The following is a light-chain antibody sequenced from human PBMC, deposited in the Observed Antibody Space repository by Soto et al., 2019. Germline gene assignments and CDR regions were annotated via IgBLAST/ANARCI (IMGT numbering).Light chain of an antibody. V-gene: IGKV1-8*01. J-gene: IGKJ1*01. CDR1: QGISSY. CDR3: QQYHSYPRT. Sequence: AIRITQSPSSFSASTGDRVTITCRASQGISSYLAWYQQKPGKAPKLLIYAASTLQIGVPSRFSGSGSGTDFTLTISCLQSEDFATYYRQQYHSYPRTFGQGTKVDIK. CDR2: AAS.